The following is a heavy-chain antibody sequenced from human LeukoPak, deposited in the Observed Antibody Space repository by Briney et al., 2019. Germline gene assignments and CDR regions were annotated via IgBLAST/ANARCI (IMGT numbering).Heavy chain of an antibody. CDR2: IYYSGST. Sequence: SETLSLTCTVSVGSISRYYWSWIRQPPGKGLEWIGYIYYSGSTNYNPSLKSRVTISVDTSKNQFSLMLNSVTAADTAVYYCAREGTSGDFDYWGQGTLVTVSS. D-gene: IGHD2-2*01. J-gene: IGHJ4*02. V-gene: IGHV4-59*01. CDR3: AREGTSGDFDY. CDR1: VGSISRYY.